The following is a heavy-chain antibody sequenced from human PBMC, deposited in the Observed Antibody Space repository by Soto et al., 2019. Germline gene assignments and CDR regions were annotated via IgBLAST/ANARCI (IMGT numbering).Heavy chain of an antibody. CDR2: ISGSGQTT. Sequence: EVQLLESGGGSVQPGGSLMLSCAASGFTFSSYSLSWLRQAPGKGLEWVSGISGSGQTTQYKDSVKGRLTISRDNFRNTLYLQVNSLRAEDTAIYFCAKSRGDSWTTYFFDYWGQGALVTVSS. CDR3: AKSRGDSWTTYFFDY. V-gene: IGHV3-23*01. CDR1: GFTFSSYS. J-gene: IGHJ4*02. D-gene: IGHD4-4*01.